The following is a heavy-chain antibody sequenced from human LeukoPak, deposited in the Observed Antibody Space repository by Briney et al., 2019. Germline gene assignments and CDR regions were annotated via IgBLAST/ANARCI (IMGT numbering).Heavy chain of an antibody. V-gene: IGHV1-2*02. CDR2: INPDSGDT. Sequence: ASVKVSCKASGYSFSGHYMDWVRQAPGQGLEWVGWINPDSGDTNYAQKFQGRVTMTRDTSISTAYTELSSLRSDDTAVYYCGRGGTLAGHWYFDLWGRGTQVAVSS. CDR1: GYSFSGHY. J-gene: IGHJ2*01. CDR3: GRGGTLAGHWYFDL. D-gene: IGHD6-19*01.